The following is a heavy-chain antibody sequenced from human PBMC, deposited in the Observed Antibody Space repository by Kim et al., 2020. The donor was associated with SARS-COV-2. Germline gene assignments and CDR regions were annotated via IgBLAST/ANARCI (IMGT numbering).Heavy chain of an antibody. D-gene: IGHD3-22*01. CDR3: ARAVTGITMIVVVTPYYYYGMDV. CDR1: GGSFSGYY. V-gene: IGHV4-34*01. CDR2: INHSGST. Sequence: SETLSLTCAVYGGSFSGYYWSWIRQPPGKGLEWIGEINHSGSTNYNPSLKSRVTISVDTSKNQFSLKLSSVTAADTAVYYCARAVTGITMIVVVTPYYYYGMDVWGQGTTVTVSS. J-gene: IGHJ6*01.